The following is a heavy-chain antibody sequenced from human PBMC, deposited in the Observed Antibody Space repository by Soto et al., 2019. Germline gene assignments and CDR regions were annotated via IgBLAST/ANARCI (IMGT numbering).Heavy chain of an antibody. D-gene: IGHD3-22*01. CDR3: ARDYVRYYDSSGYSHPPDY. J-gene: IGHJ4*02. CDR2: IWYDGSNK. V-gene: IGHV3-33*01. Sequence: GGSLRLSCAASGFTFSSYGMHWVRQAPGKGLEWVAVIWYDGSNKYYADSVKGRFTISIDNSKNTLYLQMNSLRAEDTAVYYCARDYVRYYDSSGYSHPPDYWGQGTLVTVSS. CDR1: GFTFSSYG.